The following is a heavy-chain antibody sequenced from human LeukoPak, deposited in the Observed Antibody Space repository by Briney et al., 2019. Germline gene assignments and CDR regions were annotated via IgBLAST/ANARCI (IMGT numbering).Heavy chain of an antibody. CDR1: GFTFSSYW. D-gene: IGHD2-21*01. J-gene: IGHJ4*02. CDR3: AKDKAIDGVIPPDY. CDR2: IKQDGSEK. V-gene: IGHV3-7*03. Sequence: GGSLRLSCAASGFTFSSYWMSWVRQAPGKGLEWVANIKQDGSEKYYADSVKGRFTISRDNSKNSLYLQMNSLRTEDTALYYCAKDKAIDGVIPPDYWGQGTLVTVSS.